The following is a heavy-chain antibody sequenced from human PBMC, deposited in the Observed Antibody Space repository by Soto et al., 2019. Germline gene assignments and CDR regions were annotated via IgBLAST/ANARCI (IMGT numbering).Heavy chain of an antibody. V-gene: IGHV1-24*01. D-gene: IGHD2-21*02. CDR1: GYTLTELS. J-gene: IGHJ4*02. CDR3: ARSIVVVTAADY. Sequence: ASVTVSCKVSGYTLTELSMHWVRQAPGKGLEWMGGFDPEDGETIYAQKFQGRVTITRDTSASTAYMELSSLRSEDTAVYYCARSIVVVTAADYWGQGTLVTVSS. CDR2: FDPEDGET.